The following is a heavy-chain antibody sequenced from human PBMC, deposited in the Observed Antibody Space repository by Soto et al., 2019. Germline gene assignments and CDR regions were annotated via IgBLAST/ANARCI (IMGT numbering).Heavy chain of an antibody. D-gene: IGHD1-7*01. V-gene: IGHV1-69*13. CDR1: GGTFSSYA. CDR2: IIPIFGTA. J-gene: IGHJ6*02. CDR3: ARGVTGTTYFFYYYYGMDV. Sequence: RASVKVSCKASGGTFSSYAISWVRQAPGQGLEWMGGIIPIFGTANYAQKFQGRVTITADESTSTAYMELSSLRSEDTAVYYCARGVTGTTYFFYYYYGMDVWGQGTTVTVSS.